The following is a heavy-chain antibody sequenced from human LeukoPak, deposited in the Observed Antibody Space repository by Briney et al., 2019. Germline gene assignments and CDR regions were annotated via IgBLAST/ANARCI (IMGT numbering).Heavy chain of an antibody. CDR1: GYTFTSYG. Sequence: ASVKVSCKASGYTFTSYGISWVRQAPGQGLEWMGWISAYNGNTNYAQKLQGRVTMTTDTSTSTAYMELSSLRSEDTAVYYCARGGTTVTTKVCAYWGQGTLVTVSS. CDR3: ARGGTTVTTKVCAY. D-gene: IGHD4-17*01. V-gene: IGHV1-18*01. CDR2: ISAYNGNT. J-gene: IGHJ4*02.